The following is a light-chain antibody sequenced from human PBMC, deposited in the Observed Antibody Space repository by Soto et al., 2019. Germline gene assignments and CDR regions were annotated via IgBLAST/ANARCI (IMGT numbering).Light chain of an antibody. V-gene: IGKV3-20*01. CDR3: QQYGSSPIT. J-gene: IGKJ5*01. CDR2: GAS. CDR1: QTVSSG. Sequence: EIVLTQSPGTLSLSPGERATLSCRASQTVSSGLAWYQQKTGQAPRLLISGASTRATGIPDRFSGSGSETDFTLTISRLEPEDFALYYCQQYGSSPITFGQGTRLEIK.